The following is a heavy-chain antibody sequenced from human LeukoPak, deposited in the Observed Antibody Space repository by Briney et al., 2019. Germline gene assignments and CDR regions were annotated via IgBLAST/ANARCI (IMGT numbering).Heavy chain of an antibody. J-gene: IGHJ4*02. CDR2: INSNNGII. CDR3: TKDFYRDFYDSVDYYFHY. Sequence: PGGSLHLSCAASGFIFDDFAMHWVRQVPGKGLEWVSGINSNNGIIGYADSVKGRFSISKDNAKDSLYLQMNSLRPEDTALYYCTKDFYRDFYDSVDYYFHYWGQGTLVTVSS. V-gene: IGHV3-9*01. D-gene: IGHD3-22*01. CDR1: GFIFDDFA.